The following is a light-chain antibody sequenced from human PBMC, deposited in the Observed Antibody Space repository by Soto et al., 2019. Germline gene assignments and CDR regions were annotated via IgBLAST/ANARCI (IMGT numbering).Light chain of an antibody. Sequence: SVLTQPASVSGSPGQSITISCTGTSSDVGGYNYVSWYQQHPGKAPKLMIHDVTNRPSGVSNRFSGSKSGNTASLTISGLQAEDEADYYCSSYRSSSSQVFGTGTKVTVL. V-gene: IGLV2-14*01. CDR3: SSYRSSSSQV. CDR1: SSDVGGYNY. CDR2: DVT. J-gene: IGLJ1*01.